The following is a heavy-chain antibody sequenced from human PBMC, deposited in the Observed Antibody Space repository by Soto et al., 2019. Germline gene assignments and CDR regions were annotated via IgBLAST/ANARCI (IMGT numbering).Heavy chain of an antibody. J-gene: IGHJ6*02. D-gene: IGHD2-21*01. CDR1: GGTFSSYA. CDR2: IIPIFGTA. CDR3: ARRLRAISYYYYGMDV. V-gene: IGHV1-69*13. Sequence: GASVKVSCKASGGTFSSYAISWVRQAPGQGLEWMGGIIPIFGTANYAQKFQGRVTITADESTSTAYMELSSLRSEDTAVYYCARRLRAISYYYYGMDVWGQGTTVTVSS.